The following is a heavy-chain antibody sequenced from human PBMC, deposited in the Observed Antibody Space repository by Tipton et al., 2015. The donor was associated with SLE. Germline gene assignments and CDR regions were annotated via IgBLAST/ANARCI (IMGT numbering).Heavy chain of an antibody. D-gene: IGHD3-22*01. CDR1: GDPINSGSHY. CDR2: MYTSRSV. J-gene: IGHJ5*01. Sequence: LRLSCSVSGDPINSGSHYWNWIRQPAGKGLEWIGRMYTSRSVVYNPSFQSRVSISVDTSETQFFLRLTSVTAADTAVYYCVRSLPHYYDGSGYFFDSWGQGSLVTVSS. V-gene: IGHV4-61*02. CDR3: VRSLPHYYDGSGYFFDS.